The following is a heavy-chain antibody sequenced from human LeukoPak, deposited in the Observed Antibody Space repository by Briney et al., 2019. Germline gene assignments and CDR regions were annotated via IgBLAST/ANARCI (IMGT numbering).Heavy chain of an antibody. Sequence: SLRLSCAASGSTFDDYAMHWVRQAPGKGLEWVSGISWNSGSIGYADSVKGRFTISRDNAKNSLYLQMNSLRAEDTALYYCAKGRSYGSGNDYWGQGTLVTVSS. J-gene: IGHJ4*02. D-gene: IGHD3-10*01. CDR2: ISWNSGSI. CDR1: GSTFDDYA. CDR3: AKGRSYGSGNDY. V-gene: IGHV3-9*01.